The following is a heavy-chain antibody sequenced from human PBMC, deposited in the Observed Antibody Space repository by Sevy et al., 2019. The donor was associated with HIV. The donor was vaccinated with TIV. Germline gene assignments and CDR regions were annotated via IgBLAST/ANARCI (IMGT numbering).Heavy chain of an antibody. Sequence: GGSLRLSCTASGFTFGDYAMNWFRQAPGKGLEWVGFIRSKGYGGTTEYAASVKGRFTISRDDSKSIAYLQMNSLKTEDTAVYFCTSARRYSYGYSAFDIWGQGTMVTVSS. V-gene: IGHV3-49*03. CDR1: GFTFGDYA. CDR2: IRSKGYGGTT. J-gene: IGHJ3*02. D-gene: IGHD5-18*01. CDR3: TSARRYSYGYSAFDI.